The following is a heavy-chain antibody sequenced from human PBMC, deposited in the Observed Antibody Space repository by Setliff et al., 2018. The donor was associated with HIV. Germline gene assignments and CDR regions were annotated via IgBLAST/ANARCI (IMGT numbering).Heavy chain of an antibody. V-gene: IGHV5-51*01. J-gene: IGHJ5*02. CDR1: GYSFTSYW. CDR2: IYPADSDT. CDR3: ARHFGISYRSPFDP. Sequence: PGESLKISCKGSGYSFTSYWIGWVRQMPGKGLEWMGIIYPADSDTRYSPSFQGQVTIPVDKSTSTAYLQCSSLKASDSAIYYCARHFGISYRSPFDPWGQGTLVTVSS. D-gene: IGHD3-3*01.